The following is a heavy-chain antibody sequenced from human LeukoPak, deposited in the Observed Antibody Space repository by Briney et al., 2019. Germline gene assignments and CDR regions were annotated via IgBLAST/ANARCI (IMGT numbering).Heavy chain of an antibody. D-gene: IGHD5-24*01. V-gene: IGHV3-49*04. CDR1: GFTFNNYA. CDR2: IRSKAYRGTT. Sequence: GGSLRLSCAASGFTFNNYAMNWVRQAPGKGLEWVGFIRSKAYRGTTEYAASVKGRFSISRDDSASIAYLQMNSLKTEDTAVYYCARGPIQLWIHNAMDVWGQGTTVTVSS. CDR3: ARGPIQLWIHNAMDV. J-gene: IGHJ6*02.